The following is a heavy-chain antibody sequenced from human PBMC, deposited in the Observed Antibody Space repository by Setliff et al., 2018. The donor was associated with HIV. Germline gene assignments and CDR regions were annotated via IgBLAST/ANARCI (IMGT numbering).Heavy chain of an antibody. D-gene: IGHD5-12*01. CDR1: GYTFTGYY. Sequence: SVKVSCKASGYTFTGYYIHWVRQAPGQGLEWMGGIIPIFGTATYAQKFQGRVTITADESTNTAYMELRSLRSDDTAVYYCARAREMATINYYYNYLDVCGKGTTVTVSS. J-gene: IGHJ6*03. V-gene: IGHV1-69*13. CDR2: IIPIFGTA. CDR3: ARAREMATINYYYNYLDV.